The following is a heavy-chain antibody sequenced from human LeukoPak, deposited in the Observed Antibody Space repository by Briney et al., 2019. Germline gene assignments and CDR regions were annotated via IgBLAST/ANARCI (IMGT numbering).Heavy chain of an antibody. CDR3: PSLTVPGYVGY. J-gene: IGHJ4*02. CDR1: GGSISSGDYY. CDR2: IYYSGST. D-gene: IGHD6-13*01. V-gene: IGHV4-30-4*01. Sequence: SETLSLTCTVSGGSISSGDYYWSWSRQPPGKGLEWIGYIYYSGSTYYNPSLKSRVTISVDTSKNQFSLKLSSVTAADTAVYYCPSLTVPGYVGYWGQGTLVTVSS.